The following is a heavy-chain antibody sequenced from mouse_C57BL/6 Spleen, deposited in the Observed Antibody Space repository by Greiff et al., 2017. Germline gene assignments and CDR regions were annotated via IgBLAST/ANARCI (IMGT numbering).Heavy chain of an antibody. Sequence: EVQRVESGGGLVQPGGSLKLSCAASGFTFSDYGMAWVRQAPRKGPEWVAFISNLAYSIYYADTVTGRFTISRENAKNTLYLEMSSLRSEDTAMYYCARRNSSRMDYAMDYWGQGTSVTVSS. CDR1: GFTFSDYG. D-gene: IGHD2-3*01. CDR3: ARRNSSRMDYAMDY. CDR2: ISNLAYSI. J-gene: IGHJ4*01. V-gene: IGHV5-15*04.